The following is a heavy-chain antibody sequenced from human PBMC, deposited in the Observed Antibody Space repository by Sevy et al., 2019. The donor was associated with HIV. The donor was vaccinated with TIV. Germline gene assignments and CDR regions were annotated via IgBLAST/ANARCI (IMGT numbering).Heavy chain of an antibody. D-gene: IGHD6-19*01. CDR1: GYTFTSYG. CDR3: ARGSSGWTSHDAFDI. V-gene: IGHV1-18*01. J-gene: IGHJ3*02. Sequence: ASVKVSCKASGYTFTSYGISWVRQAPGQGLEWMGWISAYNGNTNYAQKLQGRVTMTTDTSTSTGYMELRSLRSDDTAVYYCARGSSGWTSHDAFDIWGQGTMVTVSS. CDR2: ISAYNGNT.